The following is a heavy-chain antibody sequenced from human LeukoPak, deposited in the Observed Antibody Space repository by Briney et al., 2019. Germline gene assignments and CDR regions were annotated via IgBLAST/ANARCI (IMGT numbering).Heavy chain of an antibody. J-gene: IGHJ5*02. CDR3: ARGVVPAALNWFDP. V-gene: IGHV4-59*01. Sequence: KPSETLSLTCAVYGGSFSGYYWSWIRQPPGKGLEWIGYIYYSGSTNYNRSLKSRVTISVDTSKNQFSLKLRSVTAADTAVYYCARGVVPAALNWFDPWGQGTLVTVSS. CDR2: IYYSGST. CDR1: GGSFSGYY. D-gene: IGHD2-2*01.